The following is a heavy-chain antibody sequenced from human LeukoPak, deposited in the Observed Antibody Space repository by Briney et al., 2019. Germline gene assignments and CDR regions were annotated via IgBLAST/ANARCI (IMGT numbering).Heavy chain of an antibody. Sequence: GGSLRRSCAASGFTFSSYAMHWVRQAPGKGLEWVAVITYDGSNKYYADSVKGRFTISRDNSKNTLYLQMNSLRAEDTAVYYCARALYDSSGSYYYYYMDVWGKGTTVTVSS. CDR2: ITYDGSNK. CDR3: ARALYDSSGSYYYYYMDV. J-gene: IGHJ6*03. CDR1: GFTFSSYA. D-gene: IGHD3-22*01. V-gene: IGHV3-30*04.